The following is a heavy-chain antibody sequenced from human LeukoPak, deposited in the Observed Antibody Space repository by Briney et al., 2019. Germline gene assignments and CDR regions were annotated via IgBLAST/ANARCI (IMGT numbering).Heavy chain of an antibody. V-gene: IGHV3-33*01. CDR1: GFTFSSFG. D-gene: IGHD6-19*01. Sequence: GGSLRLSCAASGFTFSSFGMHWVRQAPGKGLEWVAVIWYDGSNKYYADSMKGRFTISRDNSKNTLYLQVNSLRAEDTAVYYCGRVGYRSGWFFIDYWGQGTLVTVSS. CDR3: GRVGYRSGWFFIDY. CDR2: IWYDGSNK. J-gene: IGHJ4*02.